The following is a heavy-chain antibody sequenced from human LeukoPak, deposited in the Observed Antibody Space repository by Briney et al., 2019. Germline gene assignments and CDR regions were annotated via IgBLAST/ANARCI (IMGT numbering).Heavy chain of an antibody. V-gene: IGHV4-34*01. Sequence: PSETLSLTCAVYGGSFSGYYWNWIRQPPGKGLEWIGEINHSGSTNYNPSLKSRVTISVDTSKNQFSLKLSSVTAADTAVYYCASDLRTTRWNGMDAWGQGTTVTVSS. CDR1: GGSFSGYY. CDR2: INHSGST. J-gene: IGHJ6*02. CDR3: ASDLRTTRWNGMDA. D-gene: IGHD2/OR15-2a*01.